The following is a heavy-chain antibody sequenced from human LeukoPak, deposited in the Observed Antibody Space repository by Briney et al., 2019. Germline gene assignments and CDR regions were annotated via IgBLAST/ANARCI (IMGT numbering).Heavy chain of an antibody. CDR2: ISSGGSTI. CDR3: ARRAAAGRCFDH. J-gene: IGHJ4*02. D-gene: IGHD6-13*01. Sequence: PGGSLRLSCAVSGFTFSDYYMSWIRQAPGKGLEWVSYISSGGSTISHADSVKGRFTISRDNAENSLYLQMNSLTAEDTAVYYCARRAAAGRCFDHWGQGTLVTVSS. V-gene: IGHV3-11*01. CDR1: GFTFSDYY.